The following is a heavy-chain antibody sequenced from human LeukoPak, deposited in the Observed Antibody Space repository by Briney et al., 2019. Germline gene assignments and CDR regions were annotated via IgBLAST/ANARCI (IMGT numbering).Heavy chain of an antibody. D-gene: IGHD6-19*01. CDR3: AKDSGIVVAGKIDY. J-gene: IGHJ4*02. Sequence: GGSLRLSCAASGFTFSSYAMSWVRQAPGKGLEWVSAISGSGGSTYYADSVKGRFTISRDNSKNTLYLQMNSLRAEDTAVYYCAKDSGIVVAGKIDYWGQGTLVTVSS. CDR2: ISGSGGST. V-gene: IGHV3-23*01. CDR1: GFTFSSYA.